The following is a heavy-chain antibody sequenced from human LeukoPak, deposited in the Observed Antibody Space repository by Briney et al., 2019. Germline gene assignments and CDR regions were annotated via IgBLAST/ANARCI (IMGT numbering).Heavy chain of an antibody. CDR3: AKDLDFTPYYFDY. J-gene: IGHJ4*02. CDR2: LSDSGGGT. V-gene: IGHV3-23*01. CDR1: GFSLSSYG. Sequence: GGSLRLSCAASGFSLSSYGMTWVRQAPGKGLEWVSTLSDSGGGTYYADSVKGRFTISRDNSKNTLYLQMNSLRAEDTAVYYCAKDLDFTPYYFDYWGQGTLVTVSS.